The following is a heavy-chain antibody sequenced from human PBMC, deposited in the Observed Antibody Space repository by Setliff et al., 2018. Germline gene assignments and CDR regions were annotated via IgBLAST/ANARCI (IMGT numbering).Heavy chain of an antibody. CDR3: ARDRPDPIGSYHPMFDL. V-gene: IGHV3-74*01. D-gene: IGHD3-22*01. CDR2: IRPDGSNT. J-gene: IGHJ4*02. CDR1: EFGFSNYW. Sequence: GGSLRLSCAASEFGFSNYWMHWVRQGPGKGPMWVSRIRPDGSNTVYADFVRGRFTISRDNAKNTLYLQMDSLRAEDTAVYYCARDRPDPIGSYHPMFDLCGQGTLFTVSS.